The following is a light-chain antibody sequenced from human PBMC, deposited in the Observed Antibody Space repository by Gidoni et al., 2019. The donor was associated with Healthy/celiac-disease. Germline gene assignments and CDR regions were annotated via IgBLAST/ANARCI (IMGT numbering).Light chain of an antibody. J-gene: IGKJ2*01. CDR1: QSVSSSY. V-gene: IGKV3-20*01. Sequence: EIVLTQPPGTLSLSPGERATLSCRASQSVSSSYLDWYQQTPGQAPRLLIYGASSRATGIPDRFSGSGSGTDFTLTISRLEPGDFAVYYCQQYGSSPYTFGQXTKLEIK. CDR3: QQYGSSPYT. CDR2: GAS.